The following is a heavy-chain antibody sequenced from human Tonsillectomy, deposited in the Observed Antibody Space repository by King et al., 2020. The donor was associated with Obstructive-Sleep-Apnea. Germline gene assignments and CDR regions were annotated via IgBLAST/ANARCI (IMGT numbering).Heavy chain of an antibody. D-gene: IGHD3-9*01. Sequence: QLQESGPGLVKPSETLSLTCTVSGGSISSYYWSWIRQPPGKGLEWIGYIYYSGSTNYNPSLKSRVTVPLDTSRNQFSLKLSSVTAAATAVYYCARTARSYDILTGPYYFDYWGQGTLVTVSS. V-gene: IGHV4-59*01. CDR3: ARTARSYDILTGPYYFDY. J-gene: IGHJ4*01. CDR2: IYYSGST. CDR1: GGSISSYY.